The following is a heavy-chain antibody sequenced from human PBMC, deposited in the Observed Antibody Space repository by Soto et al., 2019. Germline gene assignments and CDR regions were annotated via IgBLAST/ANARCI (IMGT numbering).Heavy chain of an antibody. J-gene: IGHJ6*02. CDR1: GYTFTSYG. V-gene: IGHV1-18*04. D-gene: IGHD2-15*01. CDR3: ARDQGCSGGSCHSPRVHYYYYGMDV. Sequence: ASVKVSCKASGYTFTSYGISWVRQAPGQGLEWMGWISAYNGNTNYAQKLQGRVTMTTDTSTSTAYMELRSLRSDDTAVYYCARDQGCSGGSCHSPRVHYYYYGMDVWGQGTRVTFSS. CDR2: ISAYNGNT.